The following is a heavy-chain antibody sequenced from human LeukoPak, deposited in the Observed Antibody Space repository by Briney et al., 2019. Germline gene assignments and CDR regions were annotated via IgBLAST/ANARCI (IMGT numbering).Heavy chain of an antibody. D-gene: IGHD6-19*01. Sequence: PGGSLRLSCAASGFTLIDYDMHWVRQVIGNGLEWVSAIGIRGDTHYSGSVKGRFTISRENAESSLYLQMNSLRAEDTAVYYCARGGIQVSGIDEFDYWGQGTLVTVSS. CDR1: GFTLIDYD. CDR3: ARGGIQVSGIDEFDY. J-gene: IGHJ4*02. CDR2: IGIRGDT. V-gene: IGHV3-13*01.